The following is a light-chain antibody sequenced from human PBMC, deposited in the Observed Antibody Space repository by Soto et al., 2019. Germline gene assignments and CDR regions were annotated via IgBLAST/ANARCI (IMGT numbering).Light chain of an antibody. CDR1: SSNIAINY. V-gene: IGLV1-47*01. CDR2: RDD. J-gene: IGLJ3*02. CDR3: ATWDDSQSGPV. Sequence: QLVLTQPPSASGTPGQRITISCSGSSSNIAINYVYWYQQFPGAAPKLLIYRDDQRPSGVPGRFSGSKSGTSASLAISGLRSEDEADYFCATWDDSQSGPVFGGGTKVTVL.